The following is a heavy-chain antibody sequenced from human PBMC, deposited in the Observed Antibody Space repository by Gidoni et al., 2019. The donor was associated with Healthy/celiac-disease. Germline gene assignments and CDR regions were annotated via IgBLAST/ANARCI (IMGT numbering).Heavy chain of an antibody. V-gene: IGHV3-11*01. CDR2: ISSSGSTI. D-gene: IGHD6-19*01. Sequence: QVQLVESGGGVVKPGGSLRLSGAASGFPCSDYYMSWIRQAPGKGMEWVSYISSSGSTIYYADSVKGRFTISSDNAKNSLYLQMNSLRAEDTAVYYCARDQQWLVGVWYFDLWGRGTLVTVSS. CDR1: GFPCSDYY. J-gene: IGHJ2*01. CDR3: ARDQQWLVGVWYFDL.